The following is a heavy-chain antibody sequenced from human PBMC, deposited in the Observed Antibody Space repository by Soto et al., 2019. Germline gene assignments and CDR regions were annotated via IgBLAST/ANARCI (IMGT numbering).Heavy chain of an antibody. J-gene: IGHJ5*01. CDR2: ISAYIGDT. Sequence: VASVKVSCKTSGYIFSSYGISWVRQAPGQGLEWMRWISAYIGDTKYAQTLQGRVTMTTDTSTKTAYMELRSLRFDDTAVYYCARVAVAGTSPRPHGFDSWGQGTLVTVSS. CDR1: GYIFSSYG. CDR3: ARVAVAGTSPRPHGFDS. V-gene: IGHV1-18*01. D-gene: IGHD6-19*01.